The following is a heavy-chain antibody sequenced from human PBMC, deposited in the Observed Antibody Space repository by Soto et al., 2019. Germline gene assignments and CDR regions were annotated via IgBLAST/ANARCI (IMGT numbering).Heavy chain of an antibody. V-gene: IGHV4-59*12. CDR2: IYYSGST. Sequence: PSETLSLTCTVSGDSISRYYWSWIRQPPGKGLEWIGYIYYSGSTNYSPSLKSRVTISIDTSKNQFSLKLTSVTAADTAVYYCARDSGYSGYASAFFDVWGQGILVTVSS. D-gene: IGHD5-12*01. J-gene: IGHJ4*02. CDR1: GDSISRYY. CDR3: ARDSGYSGYASAFFDV.